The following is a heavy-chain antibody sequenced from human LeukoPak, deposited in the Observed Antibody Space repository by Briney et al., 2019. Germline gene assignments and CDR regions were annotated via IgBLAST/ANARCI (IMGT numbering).Heavy chain of an antibody. Sequence: GRCVRLSCAASGFTFSDYSMNWARQAPGKGLEWVSYIDGSGDTIYYADSVKGRFTISRDNAKNSLDLQMNSLRDEDTAVYYCSRRFDCWGQGTLVTLFS. CDR3: SRRFDC. V-gene: IGHV3-48*02. CDR2: IDGSGDTI. J-gene: IGHJ4*02. CDR1: GFTFSDYS.